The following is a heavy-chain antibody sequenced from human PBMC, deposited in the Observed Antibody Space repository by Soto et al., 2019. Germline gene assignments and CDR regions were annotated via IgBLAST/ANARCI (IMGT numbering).Heavy chain of an antibody. CDR1: GGTFSSYT. J-gene: IGHJ4*02. CDR2: IIPILGIA. D-gene: IGHD2-2*01. Sequence: QVQLVQSGAAVKKPGSSVKVSCKASGGTFSSYTISWVRQAPGQGLEWMGRIIPILGIANYAQKFQGRVTITADKSTSTAYMELSSLRSEDTAVYYCARVGWDCSSTSCYPQYYFDYWGQGTLVTVSS. V-gene: IGHV1-69*02. CDR3: ARVGWDCSSTSCYPQYYFDY.